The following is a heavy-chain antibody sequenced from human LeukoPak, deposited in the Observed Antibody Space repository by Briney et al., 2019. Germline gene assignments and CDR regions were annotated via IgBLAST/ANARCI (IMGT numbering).Heavy chain of an antibody. CDR1: GGSISSYY. D-gene: IGHD3-3*01. J-gene: IGHJ4*02. CDR2: IYYSGST. V-gene: IGHV4-59*01. Sequence: SETLSLTCTVSGGSISSYYWSWIRQPPGKGLEWIGYIYYSGSTNYNPSLKSRVTISVDTSKNQLSLKLSSVTAADTAVYYCARDITIFGGETRYFDYWGQGTLVTVSS. CDR3: ARDITIFGGETRYFDY.